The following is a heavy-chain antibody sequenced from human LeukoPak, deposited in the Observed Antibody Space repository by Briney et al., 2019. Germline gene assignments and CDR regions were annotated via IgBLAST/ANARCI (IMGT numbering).Heavy chain of an antibody. V-gene: IGHV5-51*01. Sequence: GESLKISCKGSGYTFTSYWIAWVRQLPGRGLEWMGIIYPGDSDTRYSPSFQGQVTISADKSISTAYLQWSSLKTSDTAMYYCARVLTGGSRFSDYWDQGTLVTVSS. CDR3: ARVLTGGSRFSDY. CDR2: IYPGDSDT. CDR1: GYTFTSYW. D-gene: IGHD3-16*01. J-gene: IGHJ4*02.